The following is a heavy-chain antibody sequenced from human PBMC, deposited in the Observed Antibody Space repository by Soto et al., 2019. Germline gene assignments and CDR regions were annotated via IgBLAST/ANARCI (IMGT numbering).Heavy chain of an antibody. CDR2: IYHSGST. CDR3: ARFFLAARPGGDYYYGMDV. Sequence: PSETLSLTCAVSGGSISSSNWWSWVRQPPGKGLEWIGEIYHSGSTNYNPSLKSRVTISVDKSKNQFSLKLSSVTAADTAVYYCARFFLAARPGGDYYYGMDVWGQGTTVTVYS. CDR1: GGSISSSNW. J-gene: IGHJ6*02. D-gene: IGHD6-6*01. V-gene: IGHV4-4*02.